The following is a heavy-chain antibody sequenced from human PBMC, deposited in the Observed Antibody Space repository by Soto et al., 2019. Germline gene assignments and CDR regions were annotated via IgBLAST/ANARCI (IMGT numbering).Heavy chain of an antibody. CDR3: AKGAASTVVVANDC. V-gene: IGHV3-9*01. CDR2: ISWNSSNL. CDR1: GFTFDGYA. Sequence: EVQLVESGGGLVQPGSSLRLSCAASGFTFDGYAIHWVREGPGKGLEWVSGISWNSSNLGYADAGEGPFTIPSNNAKDSPNLQMNRQRGEDRALYYCAKGAASTVVVANDCWGQGTLVTVSS. J-gene: IGHJ4*02. D-gene: IGHD4-17*01.